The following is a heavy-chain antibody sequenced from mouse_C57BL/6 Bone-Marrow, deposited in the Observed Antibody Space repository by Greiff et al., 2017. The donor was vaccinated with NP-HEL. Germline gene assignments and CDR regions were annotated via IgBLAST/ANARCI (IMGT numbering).Heavy chain of an antibody. CDR3: ARTRIGNLDY. CDR1: GYTFTSYW. Sequence: ESGAELVRPGTSVKLSCKASGYTFTSYWMHWVKQRPGQGLEWIGVIDPSDSYTNYNQKFKGKATLTVDTSSSTAYMQLSSLTSEDSAVYYCARTRIGNLDYWGQGTTLTVSS. V-gene: IGHV1-59*01. CDR2: IDPSDSYT. D-gene: IGHD2-1*01. J-gene: IGHJ2*01.